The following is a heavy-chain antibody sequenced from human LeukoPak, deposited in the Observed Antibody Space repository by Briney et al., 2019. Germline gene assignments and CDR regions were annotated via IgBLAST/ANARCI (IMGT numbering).Heavy chain of an antibody. CDR3: ARAVRAHPPADF. D-gene: IGHD3-3*01. J-gene: IGHJ4*02. V-gene: IGHV3-74*01. CDR1: GFSFSSYW. CDR2: INSDGSST. Sequence: GGSLRLSCAASGFSFSSYWMHRVRQAPGKGLVWVSRINSDGSSTTYADSVKGRSSISRDNAKNTLYLHLNSQKAEDTGVYYCARAVRAHPPADFWGQGTLVTVSS.